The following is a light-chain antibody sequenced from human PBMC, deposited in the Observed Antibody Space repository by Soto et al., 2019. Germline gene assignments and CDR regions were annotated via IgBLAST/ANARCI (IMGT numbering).Light chain of an antibody. J-gene: IGKJ2*01. CDR2: DAS. CDR1: QSVSSY. CDR3: QQRSNWPTMYT. Sequence: EIVLTQSPATLSLSPGERATLSCRASQSVSSYLAWYQQKPGQAPRLLIYDASNRATGIPARFSGSGSGPDFTLTISSLESEDFAVYYCQQRSNWPTMYTFGQGTKLEIK. V-gene: IGKV3-11*01.